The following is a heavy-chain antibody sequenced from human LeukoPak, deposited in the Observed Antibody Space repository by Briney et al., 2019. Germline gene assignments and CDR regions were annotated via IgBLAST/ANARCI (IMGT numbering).Heavy chain of an antibody. V-gene: IGHV3-7*01. Sequence: PGGSLRLSCAASGFTFTNYAMSWVRQAPGKGLEWVANIKQDGSEKYYVDSVKGRFTISRDNAKNSLYLQMNSLRAEDTAVYYCARDCGSGSCPFDYWGQGTLVTVSS. CDR1: GFTFTNYA. D-gene: IGHD3-10*01. CDR3: ARDCGSGSCPFDY. CDR2: IKQDGSEK. J-gene: IGHJ4*02.